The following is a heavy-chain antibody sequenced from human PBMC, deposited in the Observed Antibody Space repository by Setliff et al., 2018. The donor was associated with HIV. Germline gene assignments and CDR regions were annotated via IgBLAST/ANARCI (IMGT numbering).Heavy chain of an antibody. D-gene: IGHD6-19*01. V-gene: IGHV4-39*01. CDR1: GGPISSSTYF. CDR2: IYYSGHT. Sequence: SETLSLTCSVSGGPISSSTYFWDWIRQPPGKGLEWIGSIYYSGHTYYNPSLKSRVTISVDTSKRQFSLKLSSVTAVDSALYYCARRRGQKATGWYYFDFWGQGALVTVSS. J-gene: IGHJ4*02. CDR3: ARRRGQKATGWYYFDF.